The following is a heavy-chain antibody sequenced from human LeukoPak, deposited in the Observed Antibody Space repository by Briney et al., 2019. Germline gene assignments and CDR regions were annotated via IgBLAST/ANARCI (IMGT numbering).Heavy chain of an antibody. J-gene: IGHJ4*02. V-gene: IGHV1-46*01. Sequence: ASVKGSCKACGYTFTSYYMDWARQAPGQGLEWRGRINPSGGSTSYAQKFQGRVTMTRDTSTSTVYMELSSLRSEDTAVYYCARDGYSRSWYLYYWGQGTLVTVSP. CDR2: INPSGGST. CDR3: ARDGYSRSWYLYY. D-gene: IGHD6-13*01. CDR1: GYTFTSYY.